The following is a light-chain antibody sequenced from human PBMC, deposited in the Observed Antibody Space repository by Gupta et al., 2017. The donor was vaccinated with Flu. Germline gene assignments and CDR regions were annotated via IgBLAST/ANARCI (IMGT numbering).Light chain of an antibody. CDR2: KAS. Sequence: GDRVTITCRASQNIGTWLAWYQQMPGKGPNLLISKASNSESGVPSRCSGGGSGTEFTLTISSLQHEEVATYYCQEYNDYPLTFGQGSKVEIK. CDR1: QNIGTW. V-gene: IGKV1-5*03. J-gene: IGKJ1*01. CDR3: QEYNDYPLT.